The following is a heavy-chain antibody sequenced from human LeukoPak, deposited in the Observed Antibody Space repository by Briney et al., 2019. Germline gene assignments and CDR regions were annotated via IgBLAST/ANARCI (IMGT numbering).Heavy chain of an antibody. Sequence: PGGSLRLSCAASKLSISIYSMNWVRQAPGKGLEWVSSISGSSRDIYYADSVKGRFTISRDNAKNSLYLQMNSLRAEDTAVYYCARETTVEAFDIWGQGTMVTVSS. CDR1: KLSISIYS. CDR3: ARETTVEAFDI. J-gene: IGHJ3*02. D-gene: IGHD4-23*01. V-gene: IGHV3-21*01. CDR2: ISGSSRDI.